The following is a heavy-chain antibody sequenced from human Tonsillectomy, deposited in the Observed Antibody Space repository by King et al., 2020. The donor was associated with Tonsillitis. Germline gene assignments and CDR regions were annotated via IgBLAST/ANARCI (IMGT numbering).Heavy chain of an antibody. V-gene: IGHV3-48*03. Sequence: VQLVESGGGLVQPGGSLRLSCAASGFTFSSYEMNWVRQAPGKGLEWVSYISSSGSTIYYADSVKGRFTISRDNAKNSLFLQMNSLRAEDTAVYYCARGMYYDLWSGFRPYWYFDLWGRGTLVTVSS. D-gene: IGHD3-3*01. CDR3: ARGMYYDLWSGFRPYWYFDL. CDR1: GFTFSSYE. CDR2: ISSSGSTI. J-gene: IGHJ2*01.